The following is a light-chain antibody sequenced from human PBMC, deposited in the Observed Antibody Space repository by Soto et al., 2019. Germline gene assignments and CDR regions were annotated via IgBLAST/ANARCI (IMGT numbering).Light chain of an antibody. J-gene: IGLJ2*01. Sequence: QSVLTQPASVSGSPGQSITISCTETSSDVETYNLVSWYQHHPGKAPKLMIYGGSKRPSGVSNRFSGSKSGNTASLTISGLQAGDEADYYCCSYALGSTYVVFGGGTKLTVL. V-gene: IGLV2-23*01. CDR2: GGS. CDR1: SSDVETYNL. CDR3: CSYALGSTYVV.